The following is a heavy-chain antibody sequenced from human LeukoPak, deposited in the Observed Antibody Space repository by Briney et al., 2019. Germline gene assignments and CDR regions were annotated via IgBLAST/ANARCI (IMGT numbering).Heavy chain of an antibody. J-gene: IGHJ4*02. Sequence: ASVKVSCKASGYTFTSYYMHWVRQAPGQGLEWMGIINPSGGSTSYAQKFQGRVTMTRDMSTSTVYMELSSLRSEDTAVYYCARENYDILTEYYFDYWGQGTLVTVSS. CDR2: INPSGGST. V-gene: IGHV1-46*01. CDR1: GYTFTSYY. D-gene: IGHD3-9*01. CDR3: ARENYDILTEYYFDY.